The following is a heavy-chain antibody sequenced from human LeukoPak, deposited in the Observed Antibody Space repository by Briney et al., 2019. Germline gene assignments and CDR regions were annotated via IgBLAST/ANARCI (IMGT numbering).Heavy chain of an antibody. CDR2: IYSGGST. Sequence: GGSMRLSCAASGFTVSSNYMSWVRQAAGKGLEWVAVIYSGGSTYYPDSVKGRFTISRDNAKNSLYLQMNSLRAEDTAVYYCAREGRKDYGDFFDYWGQGTLVTVSS. CDR1: GFTVSSNY. J-gene: IGHJ4*02. D-gene: IGHD4-17*01. V-gene: IGHV3-53*01. CDR3: AREGRKDYGDFFDY.